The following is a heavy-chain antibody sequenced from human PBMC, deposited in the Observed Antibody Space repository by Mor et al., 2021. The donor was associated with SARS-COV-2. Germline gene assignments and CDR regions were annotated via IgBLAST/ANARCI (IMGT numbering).Heavy chain of an antibody. V-gene: IGHV3-23*01. D-gene: IGHD2-15*01. CDR2: MGGGGDVR. J-gene: IGHJ4*02. CDR3: AKYPLGDSVSRGFDY. Sequence: VSYMGGGGDVRYYADSVKGRFTISRDNPKNTLYLQMNSLRAEDTAVYYCAKYPLGDSVSRGFDYWGQGTLVTVSS.